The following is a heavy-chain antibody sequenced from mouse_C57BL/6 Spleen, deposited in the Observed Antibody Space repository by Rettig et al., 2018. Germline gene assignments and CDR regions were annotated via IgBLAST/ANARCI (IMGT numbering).Heavy chain of an antibody. Sequence: LSCKASGYTFTDYEMHWVKQTPVHGLEWIGAIDPETGGTAYNQKFKGKAILTADKSSSTAYMELRSLTSEDSAVYYCTRGGAWFAYWGQGTLVTVSA. J-gene: IGHJ3*01. V-gene: IGHV1-15*01. CDR3: TRGGAWFAY. CDR2: IDPETGGT. CDR1: GYTFTDYE.